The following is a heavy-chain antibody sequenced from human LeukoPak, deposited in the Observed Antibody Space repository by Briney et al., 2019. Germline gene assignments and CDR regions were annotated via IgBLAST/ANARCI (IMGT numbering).Heavy chain of an antibody. D-gene: IGHD3-22*01. CDR1: GGSISSYY. CDR3: ARDELRHYYDSSGYYSFNWFDP. V-gene: IGHV4-4*07. J-gene: IGHJ5*02. CDR2: IYTSGST. Sequence: SETLSLTCTVSGGSISSYYWSWIRQPAGKGLEWIGHIYTSGSTNYNPSLKSRVTMSVDTSKNQFSLKLSSVTAADTAVYYCARDELRHYYDSSGYYSFNWFDPWGQGTLVTVSS.